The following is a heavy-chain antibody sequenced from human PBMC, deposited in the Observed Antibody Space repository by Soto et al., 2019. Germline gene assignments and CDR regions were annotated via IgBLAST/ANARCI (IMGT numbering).Heavy chain of an antibody. CDR2: IYYSGST. V-gene: IGHV4-30-4*01. CDR3: ARDMSGYYFDY. D-gene: IGHD3-3*01. Sequence: SGTLSLTCTVSGGSLSRGGYYWGWVRQPPGKGLEWIGYIYYSGSTYYNPSLKSRVTMSVDTSKNQFSLKLSSVTAADTAVYYCARDMSGYYFDYWGQGTLVTVSS. J-gene: IGHJ4*02. CDR1: GGSLSRGGYY.